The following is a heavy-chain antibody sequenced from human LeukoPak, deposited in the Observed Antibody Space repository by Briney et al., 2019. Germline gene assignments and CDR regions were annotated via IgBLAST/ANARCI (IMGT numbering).Heavy chain of an antibody. CDR2: IYTSGST. CDR1: GGSISSYY. CDR3: ARDGLEYSGSYYLDY. V-gene: IGHV4-4*07. J-gene: IGHJ4*02. D-gene: IGHD1-26*01. Sequence: SETLSLTWTVSGGSISSYYWSWIRQPAGKGLEWIGRIYTSGSTNYNPSLKSRVTMSVDTSKNQFSLKLSSVTAADTAVYYCARDGLEYSGSYYLDYWGQGTLVTVSS.